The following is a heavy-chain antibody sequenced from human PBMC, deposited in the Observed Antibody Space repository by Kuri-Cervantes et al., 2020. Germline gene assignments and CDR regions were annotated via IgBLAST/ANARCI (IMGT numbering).Heavy chain of an antibody. Sequence: SQTLSLTCAVYGGSFSGYYWSWIRQPPGKGLEWIGEINHSGSTNYNPSLKSRVTISVDTSKNQFSLKLSSVTAADTAVYYCARDRIKRPYSSLSEYFDLWGRGTLVTVSS. J-gene: IGHJ2*01. V-gene: IGHV4-34*01. D-gene: IGHD6-6*01. CDR2: INHSGST. CDR3: ARDRIKRPYSSLSEYFDL. CDR1: GGSFSGYY.